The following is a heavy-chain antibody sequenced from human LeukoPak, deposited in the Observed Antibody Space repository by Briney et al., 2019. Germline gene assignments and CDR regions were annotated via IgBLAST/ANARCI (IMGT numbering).Heavy chain of an antibody. CDR3: ARGGYGDYSGYYYGMDV. V-gene: IGHV3-21*01. CDR1: GFTFSSYS. Sequence: GGSLRLSCAASGFTFSSYSMNWVRQAPGKGLEWVSSVSSSSSYIYYADSVKGRFTISRDNAKNSLYLQMNSLRAEDTAVYYCARGGYGDYSGYYYGMDVWGQGTTVTVSS. D-gene: IGHD4-17*01. J-gene: IGHJ6*02. CDR2: VSSSSSYI.